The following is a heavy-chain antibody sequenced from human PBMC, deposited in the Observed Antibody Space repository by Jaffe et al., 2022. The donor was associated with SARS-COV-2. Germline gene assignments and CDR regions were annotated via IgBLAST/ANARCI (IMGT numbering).Heavy chain of an antibody. CDR3: AKGCCSGGSCCIDY. CDR1: GFTFSSYA. Sequence: EVQLVESGGGLVQPGGSLRLSCAASGFTFSSYAMSWVRQAPGKGLEWVSDTSGSGGNTYYADSVKGRFTISRDNSKNTLYLQMDSLRAEDTAIYYCAKGCCSGGSCCIDYWGQGTLVTVSS. J-gene: IGHJ4*02. V-gene: IGHV3-23*04. D-gene: IGHD2-15*01. CDR2: TSGSGGNT.